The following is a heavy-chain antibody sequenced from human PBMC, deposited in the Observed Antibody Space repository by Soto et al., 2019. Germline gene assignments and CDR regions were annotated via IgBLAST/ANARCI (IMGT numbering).Heavy chain of an antibody. D-gene: IGHD5-12*01. V-gene: IGHV3-23*01. CDR2: ISGSGGST. Sequence: EVQLLESGGGLVQPGGSLRLSCAASGFTFSSYAMSWVRQAPGKGLEWVSAISGSGGSTYYADSVKGRFTISRDNSTSTLDLQMNSQRAEDTAVHYCEKAYPLYWQRSSPFRYWCQGTLVTVSS. J-gene: IGHJ4*02. CDR3: EKAYPLYWQRSSPFRY. CDR1: GFTFSSYA.